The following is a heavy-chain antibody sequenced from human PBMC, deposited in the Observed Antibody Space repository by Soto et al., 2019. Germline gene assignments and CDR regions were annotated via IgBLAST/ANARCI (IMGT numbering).Heavy chain of an antibody. D-gene: IGHD6-13*01. Sequence: QVQLVQSGAEVKKPGASVKVSCKASGYTFTSYDINWVRQATGQGLEWMGWMNPNSGNTGYAQKFQGRVTMTRNTSISTAYMELCSLRSEDTAVYFCARGRSAAGTGWFDPWGQGTRVTVSS. CDR2: MNPNSGNT. J-gene: IGHJ5*02. V-gene: IGHV1-8*01. CDR1: GYTFTSYD. CDR3: ARGRSAAGTGWFDP.